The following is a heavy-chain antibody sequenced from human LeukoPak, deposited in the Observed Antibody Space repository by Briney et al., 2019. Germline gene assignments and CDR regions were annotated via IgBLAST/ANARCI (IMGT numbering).Heavy chain of an antibody. J-gene: IGHJ3*01. CDR3: ARHPHSDPFDV. CDR1: GGSIVGCY. CDR2: IYSSGHT. V-gene: IGHV4-59*08. Sequence: SETLSLTCTVSGGSIVGCYWSWIRQPPGKGLEWIAYIYSSGHTISNPSLQSRVTMSLDTSRNQFSLKLSSVTAADTAVYYCARHPHSDPFDVWGPGTMVTVSS.